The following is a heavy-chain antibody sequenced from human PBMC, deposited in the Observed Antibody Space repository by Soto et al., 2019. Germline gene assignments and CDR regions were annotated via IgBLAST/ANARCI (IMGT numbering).Heavy chain of an antibody. D-gene: IGHD2-15*01. V-gene: IGHV1-2*04. CDR2: INPNSGGT. CDR3: AREAGECSGGSCYLQSPMDV. J-gene: IGHJ6*02. Sequence: ASVKVSCKASGYTFTGYYMHWVRQAPGQGLEWMGWINPNSGGTNYAQKFQGWVTMTRDTSISTAYMELSRLGSDETAVYYCAREAGECSGGSCYLQSPMDVWGQGTTVTVSS. CDR1: GYTFTGYY.